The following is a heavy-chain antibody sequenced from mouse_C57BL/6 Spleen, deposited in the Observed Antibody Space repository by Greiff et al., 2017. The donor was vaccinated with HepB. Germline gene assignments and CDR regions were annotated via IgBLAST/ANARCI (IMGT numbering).Heavy chain of an antibody. CDR1: GYSFTSYY. CDR3: ALKRDYGGYYFAY. CDR2: IYPGSGNT. D-gene: IGHD2-4*01. J-gene: IGHJ2*01. Sequence: QVQLQQSGPELVKPGASVKISCKASGYSFTSYYIHWVKQRPGQGLEWIGWIYPGSGNTKYNEKFKGKATLTADTSSITAYMQLISLTSEDSAVYYCALKRDYGGYYFAYWGQGTTLTVSS. V-gene: IGHV1-66*01.